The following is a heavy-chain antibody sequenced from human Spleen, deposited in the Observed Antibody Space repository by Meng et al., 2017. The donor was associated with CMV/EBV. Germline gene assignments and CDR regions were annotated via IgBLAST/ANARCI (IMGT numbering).Heavy chain of an antibody. CDR3: ARGGRFLEWFFDY. CDR2: INPSGGST. V-gene: IGHV1-46*01. Sequence: KASGYTFTSYYMNWVRQAPGQGLEWMGIINPSGGSTSYAQKFQGRVTMTRDTSTSTVYMELSSLRSEDTAVYYCARGGRFLEWFFDYWGQGTLVTVSS. D-gene: IGHD3-3*01. CDR1: GYTFTSYY. J-gene: IGHJ4*02.